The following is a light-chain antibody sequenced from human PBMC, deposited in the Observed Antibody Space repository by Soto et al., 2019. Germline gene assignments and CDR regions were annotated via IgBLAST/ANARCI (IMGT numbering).Light chain of an antibody. Sequence: EIVLTQSPATLSLSPGERATLSCRASQSVSSYLAWYQQKPGQAPRLLIYDASTRATGIPARFSGSGSGTDFTLTITSLEPEDFATYYCQQANSFPWTFGQGTKVDIK. CDR3: QQANSFPWT. CDR1: QSVSSY. V-gene: IGKV3-11*01. CDR2: DAS. J-gene: IGKJ1*01.